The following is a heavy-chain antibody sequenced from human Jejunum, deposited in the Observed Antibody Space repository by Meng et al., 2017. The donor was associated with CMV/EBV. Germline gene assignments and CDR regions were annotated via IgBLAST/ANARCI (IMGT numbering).Heavy chain of an antibody. CDR1: FPNYY. V-gene: IGHV1-46*01. D-gene: IGHD6-13*01. Sequence: FPNYYIHWVRQAPGHEPEWMGIINPGGGSTSYAQKFQGRITVTRDTSTSTVYMELSSLKSDDTAVYYCARVTYTSSWSEAGFEYWGQGTLVTVSS. J-gene: IGHJ4*02. CDR3: ARVTYTSSWSEAGFEY. CDR2: INPGGGST.